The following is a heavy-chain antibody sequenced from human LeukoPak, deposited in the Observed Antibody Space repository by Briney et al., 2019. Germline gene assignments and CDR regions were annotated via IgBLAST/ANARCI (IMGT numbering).Heavy chain of an antibody. CDR3: ARNYYYDSSGYYYNY. CDR2: IIPIFGTA. CDR1: GATFSSYA. V-gene: IGHV1-69*13. D-gene: IGHD3-22*01. Sequence: GASVKVSCKASGATFSSYAISWVRQAPGQGLEWMGGIIPIFGTANYAQKFQGRVTITADESTSTAYMELSSLRSEDTAVYYCARNYYYDSSGYYYNYWGQGTLVTVSS. J-gene: IGHJ4*02.